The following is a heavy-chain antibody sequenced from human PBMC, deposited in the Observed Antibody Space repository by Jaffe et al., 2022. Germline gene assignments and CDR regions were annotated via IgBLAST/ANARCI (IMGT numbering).Heavy chain of an antibody. Sequence: EVQLLESGGGLVQPGGSLRLSCAASGFTFSSYAMSWVRQAPGKGLEWVSAISGSGGSTYYADSVKGRFTISRDNSKNTLYLQMNSLRAEDTAVYYCAKVGVKCSGGSCYSAYFQHWGQGTLVTVSS. CDR2: ISGSGGST. J-gene: IGHJ1*01. CDR1: GFTFSSYA. CDR3: AKVGVKCSGGSCYSAYFQH. D-gene: IGHD2-15*01. V-gene: IGHV3-23*01.